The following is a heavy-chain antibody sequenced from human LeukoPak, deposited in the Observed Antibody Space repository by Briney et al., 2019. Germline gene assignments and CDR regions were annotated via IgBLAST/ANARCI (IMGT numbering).Heavy chain of an antibody. Sequence: PGGSLRLSCAASGFTFSNYGMHWVRQAPGKGLVWVSRIDLAGEYTTYADSVKGRFTISRDNAKNTLYLQMNSLRAEDTAVYYCASGNSHAFDIWGQGTMVTVSS. CDR3: ASGNSHAFDI. CDR1: GFTFSNYG. V-gene: IGHV3-74*01. J-gene: IGHJ3*02. CDR2: IDLAGEYT.